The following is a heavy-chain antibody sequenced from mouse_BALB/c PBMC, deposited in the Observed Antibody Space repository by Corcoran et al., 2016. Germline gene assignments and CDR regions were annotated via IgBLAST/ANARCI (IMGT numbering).Heavy chain of an antibody. CDR3: APSYDYNGPWFAY. CDR1: GYSFTGYY. CDR2: INPYNGAT. J-gene: IGHJ3*01. D-gene: IGHD2-4*01. V-gene: IGHV1-26*01. Sequence: EVQLQQSGPELVKPGASVKISCKASGYSFTGYYMHWVKQSHVKSLEWIGRINPYNGATSYNQNFKDKASLTVDKSSSTAYMELHSLTSEDSAVYYCAPSYDYNGPWFAYWGQGTLVTVSA.